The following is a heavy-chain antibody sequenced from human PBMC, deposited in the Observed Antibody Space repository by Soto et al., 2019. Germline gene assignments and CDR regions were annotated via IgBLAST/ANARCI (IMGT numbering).Heavy chain of an antibody. CDR1: GGTFSSYA. CDR3: ARHLSGDYPNSNWFDP. Sequence: SVKVSCKASGGTFSSYAISWVLQAPGQGLEWMGGIIPIFGTANYAQKFQGRVTITADESTSTAYMELSSLRSEDTAVYFCARHLSGDYPNSNWFDPWGQGTLVT. J-gene: IGHJ5*02. V-gene: IGHV1-69*13. D-gene: IGHD4-17*01. CDR2: IIPIFGTA.